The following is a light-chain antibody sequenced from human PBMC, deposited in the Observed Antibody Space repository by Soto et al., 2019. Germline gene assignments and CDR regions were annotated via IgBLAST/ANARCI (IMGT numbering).Light chain of an antibody. V-gene: IGLV2-14*01. J-gene: IGLJ3*02. CDR3: SSYTSTNTWV. Sequence: QSVLTQPASVSGSPGQSITISCTGTSSDVGGHNYVSWYQQHPGKAPKFIIFEVSNRPSGVSNRFSGSKSGRTASLTISGLQAEDEADYYCSSYTSTNTWVFGGGTKLTVL. CDR1: SSDVGGHNY. CDR2: EVS.